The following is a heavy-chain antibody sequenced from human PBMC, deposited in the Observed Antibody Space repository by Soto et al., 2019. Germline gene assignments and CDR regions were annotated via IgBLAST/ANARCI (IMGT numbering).Heavy chain of an antibody. Sequence: SETLSLTCAVYGGSFSGYYWSWIRQPPGKGLEWIGEINHSGSTNYNPSPKSRVTTSVDTSKNQFSLKLSSVTAADTAVYYCARVPYYYDSSGYYELPLFDVWGQGTLVTVSS. V-gene: IGHV4-34*01. CDR2: INHSGST. J-gene: IGHJ4*02. CDR1: GGSFSGYY. CDR3: ARVPYYYDSSGYYELPLFDV. D-gene: IGHD3-22*01.